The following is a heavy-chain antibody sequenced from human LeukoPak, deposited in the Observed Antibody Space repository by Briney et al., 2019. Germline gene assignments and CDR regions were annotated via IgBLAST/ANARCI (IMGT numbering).Heavy chain of an antibody. Sequence: GESLKISCKGSGYSFTSYWIGWVRQMPGKGLEWMGIIYPGDSDTRYSPSFQGQVTISADKSISTAYLQWSSLKASDTAMYYCATAPITMVWGAGQLYYGKDGWGQGTKVNGS. V-gene: IGHV5-51*01. CDR1: GYSFTSYW. CDR2: IYPGDSDT. J-gene: IGHJ6*02. CDR3: ATAPITMVWGAGQLYYGKDG. D-gene: IGHD3-10*01.